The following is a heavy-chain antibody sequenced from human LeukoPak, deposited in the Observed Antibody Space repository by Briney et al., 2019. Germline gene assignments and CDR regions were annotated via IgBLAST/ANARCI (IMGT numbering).Heavy chain of an antibody. V-gene: IGHV4-39*07. CDR3: ARDLMGGEPL. CDR2: IYYSGST. D-gene: IGHD2-8*01. Sequence: SETLSLTCTVSGGSISSSSYYWGWIRQPPGKGLEWIGSIYYSGSTYYNPSLKSRVTISVDTSKNQFSLKLSSVTAADTAVYYCARDLMGGEPLWGQGTLVTVSS. CDR1: GGSISSSSYY. J-gene: IGHJ4*02.